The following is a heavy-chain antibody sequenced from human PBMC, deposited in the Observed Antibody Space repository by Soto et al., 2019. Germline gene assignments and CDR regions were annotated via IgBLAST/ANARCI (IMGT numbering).Heavy chain of an antibody. Sequence: QVQLVASGGGVVQPGRSLRLSCAASGFTFSSYAMHWVRQAPGKGLEWVAVISYDGSNKYYADSVKGRFTISRDNSKNTLYLQMNSLRAEDTALYYCARGGNLWFGEPFDYWGQGTLVTVSS. D-gene: IGHD3-10*01. CDR3: ARGGNLWFGEPFDY. CDR2: ISYDGSNK. J-gene: IGHJ4*02. V-gene: IGHV3-30-3*01. CDR1: GFTFSSYA.